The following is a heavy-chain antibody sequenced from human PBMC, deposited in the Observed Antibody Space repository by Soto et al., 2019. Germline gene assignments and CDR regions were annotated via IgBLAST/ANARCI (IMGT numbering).Heavy chain of an antibody. J-gene: IGHJ5*02. Sequence: ASAKVSCKASGYTFTDYFIHWVRQAPGQGFEWMGWINPNSRGTNYAQKFQGRVTMTRDTSNSTAYMELRGLKSDDTAVYYCARVTLKAGNWFDPWGQGTLVTVSS. CDR2: INPNSRGT. CDR3: ARVTLKAGNWFDP. CDR1: GYTFTDYF. D-gene: IGHD3-10*01. V-gene: IGHV1-2*02.